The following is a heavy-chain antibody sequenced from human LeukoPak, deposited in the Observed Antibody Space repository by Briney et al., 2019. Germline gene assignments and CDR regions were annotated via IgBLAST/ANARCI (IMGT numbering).Heavy chain of an antibody. V-gene: IGHV4-59*01. J-gene: IGHJ3*02. CDR1: GGSISSYY. CDR3: ARDKGIAVAGRGGPYDAFDI. CDR2: IYYSGST. D-gene: IGHD6-19*01. Sequence: NPSETLSLTCTVSGGSISSYYWSWIRQPPGKGLEWIGYIYYSGSTNYNPSLKSRVTISVDTSKNQFSLKLSSVTAADTAVYYCARDKGIAVAGRGGPYDAFDIWGQGTMVTVSS.